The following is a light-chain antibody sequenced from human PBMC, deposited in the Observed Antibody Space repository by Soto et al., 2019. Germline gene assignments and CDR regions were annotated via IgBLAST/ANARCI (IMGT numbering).Light chain of an antibody. CDR2: YDS. J-gene: IGLJ3*02. CDR3: QVWDSSSDPWV. CDR1: NIGSQS. Sequence: SYELTQPPSVSEAPGKTARITCGGNNIGSQSVHWYQQKPGQAPVLVIYYDSDRPSGIPERFSGSNSGNTATLTISRVEAGDEADYYCQVWDSSSDPWVFGGGTKLTVL. V-gene: IGLV3-21*04.